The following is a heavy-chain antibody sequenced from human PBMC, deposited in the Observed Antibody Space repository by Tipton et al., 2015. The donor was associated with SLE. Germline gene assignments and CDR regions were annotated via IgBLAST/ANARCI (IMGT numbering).Heavy chain of an antibody. V-gene: IGHV3-74*01. CDR3: ARGADYGDMHWYFDL. CDR2: INSDGSST. D-gene: IGHD4-17*01. Sequence: GSLRLSRAASGFTFSSYWMHWVRQAPGKGLVWVSRINSDGSSTSYADSVKGRFTISRDNAKNTLYLQMNSLRAEDTAVYYCARGADYGDMHWYFDLWGRGTLVTVSS. CDR1: GFTFSSYW. J-gene: IGHJ2*01.